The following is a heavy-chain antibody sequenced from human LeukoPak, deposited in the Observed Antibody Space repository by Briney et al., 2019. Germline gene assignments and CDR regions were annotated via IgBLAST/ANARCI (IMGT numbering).Heavy chain of an antibody. Sequence: GGSLRLSCAASGFTFSSYAMHWVRQAPGKGLEWVAVISYDGSNKYYADSVKGRFTISRDNSKNTLYLQMNSLRAEDTAVYYCARDFTRSPVGAFDIWGQGTMVTVSS. V-gene: IGHV3-30-3*01. CDR1: GFTFSSYA. J-gene: IGHJ3*02. CDR2: ISYDGSNK. CDR3: ARDFTRSPVGAFDI. D-gene: IGHD4-23*01.